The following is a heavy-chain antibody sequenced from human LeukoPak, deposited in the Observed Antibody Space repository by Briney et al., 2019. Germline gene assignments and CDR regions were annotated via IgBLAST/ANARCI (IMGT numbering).Heavy chain of an antibody. CDR3: ARGSGSYSFNLLGFDP. J-gene: IGHJ5*02. CDR2: LDSDGSP. D-gene: IGHD1-26*01. V-gene: IGHV3-66*01. Sequence: GGSLRLSCAASGFTVRSDDMNWVRQAPGKGLEWVSILDSDGSPSYADSVRGRFTISRDNAKNTLYLQMNSLRAEDTAVYYCARGSGSYSFNLLGFDPWGQGTLVTVSS. CDR1: GFTVRSDD.